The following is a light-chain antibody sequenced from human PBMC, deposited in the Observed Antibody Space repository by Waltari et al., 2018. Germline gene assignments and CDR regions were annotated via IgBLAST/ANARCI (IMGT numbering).Light chain of an antibody. V-gene: IGKV3-15*01. CDR3: QQYNNWPRT. Sequence: EIVMSQSPATLSVSPGERATLSCRASQSVSSNLAWYQQKPGQAPRLLIYGASTRATGIPARFKCSGSGTEFTLTISSLQSEDFAVYYCQQYNNWPRTFGQGTKVEIK. CDR1: QSVSSN. J-gene: IGKJ1*01. CDR2: GAS.